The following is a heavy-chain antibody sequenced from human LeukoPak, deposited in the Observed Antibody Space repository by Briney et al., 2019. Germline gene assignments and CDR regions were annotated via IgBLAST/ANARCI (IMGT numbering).Heavy chain of an antibody. CDR1: GGSISSYY. Sequence: SETLSLTCTVSGGSISSYYWSWIRQPAGKGLEWIGRIYTSGSTNYNASLKSRVSMSVDTSKNQFSLKLSSVTAADTAVYYCARGSGGYDYADYYYGMDVWGQGTTVTVSS. CDR2: IYTSGST. J-gene: IGHJ6*02. V-gene: IGHV4-4*07. CDR3: ARGSGGYDYADYYYGMDV. D-gene: IGHD5-12*01.